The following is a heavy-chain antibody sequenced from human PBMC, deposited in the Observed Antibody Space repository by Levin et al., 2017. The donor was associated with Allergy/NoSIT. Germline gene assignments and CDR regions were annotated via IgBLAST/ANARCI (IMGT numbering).Heavy chain of an antibody. V-gene: IGHV3-30-3*01. CDR2: ISYDGSNK. CDR1: GFTFSSYA. CDR3: ARAPWAVLYYFDY. Sequence: GGSLRLSCAASGFTFSSYAMHWVRQAPGKGLEWVAVISYDGSNKYYADSVKGRFTISRDNSKNTLYLQMNSLRAEDTAVYYCARAPWAVLYYFDYWGQGTLVTVSS. D-gene: IGHD6-19*01. J-gene: IGHJ4*02.